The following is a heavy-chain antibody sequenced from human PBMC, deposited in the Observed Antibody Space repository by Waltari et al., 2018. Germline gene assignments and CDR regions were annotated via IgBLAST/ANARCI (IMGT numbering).Heavy chain of an antibody. CDR1: GGTSNIYT. D-gene: IGHD1-1*01. CDR2: IIPVFGRA. V-gene: IGHV1-69*04. CDR3: TRDPGVTGTTLGDI. Sequence: VQLVQSGPELKKHGSSAKVSCKASGGTSNIYTYSWGRQAPGQGLEWMGRIIPVFGRANYARKFHGRVTVTADKSTSTVYMDLSSLRSDDTAIYFCTRDPGVTGTTLGDIWGQGTLVSVSS. J-gene: IGHJ4*02.